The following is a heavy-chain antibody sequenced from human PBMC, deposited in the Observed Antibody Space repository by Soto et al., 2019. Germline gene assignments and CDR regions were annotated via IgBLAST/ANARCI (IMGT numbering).Heavy chain of an antibody. D-gene: IGHD6-19*01. CDR1: GSTFSSDD. CDR3: AKDGGWSLAVAGLFDY. Sequence: EVHLLEYGGGLVQPGGSPRPSCVVSGSTFSSDDMSWVRQAPGRGLEWVSGISDSGGSTYYADSVKGRFTISRDNAKNTLYLQMKSLRVEDTALYYCAKDGGWSLAVAGLFDYWGPGTQVTVSS. CDR2: ISDSGGST. J-gene: IGHJ4*02. V-gene: IGHV3-23*01.